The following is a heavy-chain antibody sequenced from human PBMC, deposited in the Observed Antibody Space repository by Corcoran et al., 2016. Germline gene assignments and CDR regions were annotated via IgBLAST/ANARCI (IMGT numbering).Heavy chain of an antibody. D-gene: IGHD6-6*01. Sequence: QVQLQESGPGLVKPSETLSLTCTVSGGSVSSGSYYWSWIRQPPGKGLEWIGYIYYSGSTNYNPSLKSRVTISVDTSKNQFSLKLSSWTAADTAVYYCARGQRGSSSWRDYYYGMDVWGQGTTVTVSS. CDR3: ARGQRGSSSWRDYYYGMDV. CDR1: GGSVSSGSYY. V-gene: IGHV4-61*01. J-gene: IGHJ6*02. CDR2: IYYSGST.